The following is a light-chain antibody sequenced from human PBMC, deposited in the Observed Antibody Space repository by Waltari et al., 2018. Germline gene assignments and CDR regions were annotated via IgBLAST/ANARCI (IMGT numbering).Light chain of an antibody. CDR2: DVN. CDR3: SSYTSSNTFL. J-gene: IGLJ1*01. Sequence: QSALTQPASVSGSPGQSITISCTGTSSDIGGYDYVSWYQQHPGTAPKLIIYDVNKRPSGVLNRFSGSKSGNTASLTISGLQTDDEADYYCSSYTSSNTFLFGTGTKVTVL. V-gene: IGLV2-14*03. CDR1: SSDIGGYDY.